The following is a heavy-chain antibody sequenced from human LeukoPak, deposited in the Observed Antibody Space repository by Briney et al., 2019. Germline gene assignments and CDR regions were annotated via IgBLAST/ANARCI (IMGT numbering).Heavy chain of an antibody. CDR3: ARDDCSSISCYHNWFDP. J-gene: IGHJ5*02. Sequence: PGGSLRLSCAASGFTFSSYWMSWVRQAPGKGLEWVANIKQDGSEKYYVDSVKGRFTISRDNAKNSLYLQMNSLRAEDTAVYYCARDDCSSISCYHNWFDPWGQGALVTLSS. D-gene: IGHD2-2*01. CDR2: IKQDGSEK. CDR1: GFTFSSYW. V-gene: IGHV3-7*01.